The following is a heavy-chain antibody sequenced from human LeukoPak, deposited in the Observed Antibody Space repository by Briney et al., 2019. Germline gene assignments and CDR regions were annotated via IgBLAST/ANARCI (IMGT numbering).Heavy chain of an antibody. CDR2: ISSNGGST. V-gene: IGHV3-64D*06. CDR1: GFAFSSYA. Sequence: GGSLRLSCSASGFAFSSYAMHWVRQAPGKGLEYVSSISSNGGSTYYADSVKGRFTISRDNSKNTLFLQMSSLRTEDTAVYYCASPYSGYDYNFDHWGQGTLVTVSS. CDR3: ASPYSGYDYNFDH. J-gene: IGHJ4*02. D-gene: IGHD5-12*01.